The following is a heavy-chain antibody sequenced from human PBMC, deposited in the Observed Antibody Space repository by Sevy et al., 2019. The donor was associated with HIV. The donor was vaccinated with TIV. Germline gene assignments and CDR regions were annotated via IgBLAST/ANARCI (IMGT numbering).Heavy chain of an antibody. J-gene: IGHJ4*02. V-gene: IGHV3-23*01. D-gene: IGHD2-8*01. CDR3: AREGCTKPHDY. CDR2: LSFGRGEI. Sequence: GGSLRLSCAASGFTFSKYSMSGVRQPPWKGLEWVSTLSFGRGEINYADSVKGRFTISRDNSKSSGYLQMDNLRPEDTAVYYCAREGCTKPHDYWGQGTLVTVSS. CDR1: GFTFSKYS.